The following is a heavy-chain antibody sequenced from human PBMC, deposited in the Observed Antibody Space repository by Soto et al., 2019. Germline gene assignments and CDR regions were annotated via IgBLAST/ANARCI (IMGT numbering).Heavy chain of an antibody. Sequence: SETLSLTCTVSGAALSSGSYFYTWVRQPPGKGLEWLGYIYYSGGTNYNPSLKSRVTISLDKSKSQFSLRLISVTAADTAVYYCTREQSDDNYFDPWGQGTLVTVSS. V-gene: IGHV4-61*01. J-gene: IGHJ5*02. CDR1: GAALSSGSYF. CDR3: TREQSDDNYFDP. D-gene: IGHD6-19*01. CDR2: IYYSGGT.